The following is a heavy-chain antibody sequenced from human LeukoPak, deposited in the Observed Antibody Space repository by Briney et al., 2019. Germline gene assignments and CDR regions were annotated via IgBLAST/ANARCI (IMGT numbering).Heavy chain of an antibody. Sequence: GASVKVSCKASGGTFSSYAISWVRQAPGQGLEWMGGIIPIFGTANYAQKFQGRVTITADESTCTAYMELSSLRSEDTAVYYCAGGITMVRPDAFDIWGQGTMVTVSS. D-gene: IGHD3-10*01. CDR3: AGGITMVRPDAFDI. CDR2: IIPIFGTA. V-gene: IGHV1-69*13. J-gene: IGHJ3*02. CDR1: GGTFSSYA.